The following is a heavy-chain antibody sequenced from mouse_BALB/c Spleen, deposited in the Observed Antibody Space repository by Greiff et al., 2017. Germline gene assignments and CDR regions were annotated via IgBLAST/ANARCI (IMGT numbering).Heavy chain of an antibody. V-gene: IGHV1-55*01. Sequence: QVQLQQPGAELVKPGTSVKLSCKASGYNFTSYWINWVKLRPGQGLEWIGDIYPGSGSTNYNEKFKGKATLTADKSSSTAYMQLSSLTSDDSAVYFGARSVLYDGRSWDYWGQGTTLTVSA. CDR3: ARSVLYDGRSWDY. D-gene: IGHD2-3*01. CDR2: IYPGSGST. CDR1: GYNFTSYW. J-gene: IGHJ2*01.